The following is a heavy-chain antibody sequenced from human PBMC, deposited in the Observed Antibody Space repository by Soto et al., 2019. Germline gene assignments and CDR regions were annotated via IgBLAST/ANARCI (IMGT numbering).Heavy chain of an antibody. CDR2: IYATGTT. J-gene: IGHJ5*02. V-gene: IGHV4-4*07. CDR3: VRDGTKTLRDWFDP. Sequence: PSETLSLTCTVSGASISGFYWSWIRKSAGKGLEWIGRIYATGTTDYNPSLKSRVMMSVDTSKKQFSLKLRSVTAADTAVYYCVRDGTKTLRDWFDPWGQGISVTVSA. CDR1: GASISGFY. D-gene: IGHD1-1*01.